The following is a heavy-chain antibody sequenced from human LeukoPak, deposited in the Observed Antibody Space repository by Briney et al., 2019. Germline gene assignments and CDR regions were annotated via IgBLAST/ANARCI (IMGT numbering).Heavy chain of an antibody. CDR2: ISAYNGNT. Sequence: ASVKVSCKASGYTFTSYGISWVRQAPGQGLEWMGWISAYNGNTNYAQKLQGRVTMTTDTSTSTAMTTDTSTSTAYMELRSLRSDDTAVYYCARVGSSGRSYYFDYWGQGTLVTVSS. CDR1: GYTFTSYG. V-gene: IGHV1-18*01. J-gene: IGHJ4*02. D-gene: IGHD3-22*01. CDR3: ARVGSSGRSYYFDY.